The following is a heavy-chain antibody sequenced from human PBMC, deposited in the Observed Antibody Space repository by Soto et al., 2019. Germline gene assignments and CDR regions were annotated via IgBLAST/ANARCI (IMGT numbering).Heavy chain of an antibody. Sequence: QVQLQESGPGLVKPSGTLSLTCAVSGGSISSSNWWSWVRQPPGKGLEWIGEIYHSGSTNYNPSLKSRVTISVDKSKNQFSLKLSSVTAADTAVYYCARDRSRYDYVWGSYRMDAFDIWGQGTMVTVSS. CDR2: IYHSGST. D-gene: IGHD3-16*02. CDR1: GGSISSSNW. V-gene: IGHV4-4*02. CDR3: ARDRSRYDYVWGSYRMDAFDI. J-gene: IGHJ3*02.